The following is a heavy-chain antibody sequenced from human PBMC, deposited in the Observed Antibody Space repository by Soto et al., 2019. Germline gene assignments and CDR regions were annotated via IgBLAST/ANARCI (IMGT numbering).Heavy chain of an antibody. CDR2: ISPDNGNT. Sequence: QVQLVQSGGEVKKPGASVKVSCKASGYTFTIYGINWVRQAPGQGLEWMGWISPDNGNTNYAQKLQGRVTMPTDTSTRTAYMELGSLRSDDTAVYYCARALGYSGYAGMDVWGQGTTVTVSS. CDR3: ARALGYSGYAGMDV. D-gene: IGHD5-12*01. CDR1: GYTFTIYG. J-gene: IGHJ6*02. V-gene: IGHV1-18*01.